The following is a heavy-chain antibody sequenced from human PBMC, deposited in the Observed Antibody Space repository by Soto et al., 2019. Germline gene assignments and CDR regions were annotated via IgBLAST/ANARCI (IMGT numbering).Heavy chain of an antibody. J-gene: IGHJ4*02. CDR3: ARDASAFGELTY. D-gene: IGHD3-10*01. CDR2: INAGNGNT. V-gene: IGHV1-3*05. CDR1: GYTFTSYA. Sequence: QVQLVQSGAEEKKPGASVKVSCKASGYTFTSYAMHWVRQAPGQRLEWMGWINAGNGNTKYSQKFQGRVTITRDTSASTAYMELSSLRSEDTAVYYCARDASAFGELTYRGQGTLVTVSS.